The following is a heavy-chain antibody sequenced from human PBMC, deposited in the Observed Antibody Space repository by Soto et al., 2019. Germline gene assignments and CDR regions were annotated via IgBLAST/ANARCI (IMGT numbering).Heavy chain of an antibody. CDR1: GFTFSNAW. CDR3: TAWWLRAPSDAFDI. V-gene: IGHV3-15*01. D-gene: IGHD5-12*01. Sequence: GGSLRLSCAASGFTFSNAWMSWVRQAPGKGLEWVGRIKSKTDGGTTDYAAPVKGRFTISRDDSKNTLYLQMNSLKTEDTAVYYCTAWWLRAPSDAFDIWGQGTMVTVSS. J-gene: IGHJ3*02. CDR2: IKSKTDGGTT.